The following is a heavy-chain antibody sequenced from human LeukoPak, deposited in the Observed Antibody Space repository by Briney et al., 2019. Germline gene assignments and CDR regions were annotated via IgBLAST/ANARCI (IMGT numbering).Heavy chain of an antibody. J-gene: IGHJ6*02. CDR1: GFTFSTSW. V-gene: IGHV3-7*01. D-gene: IGHD3-10*01. Sequence: PGGSLRLSCAASGFTFSTSWMSWVRQAPGKGLEWVANIKQDGSEKYYVDSVKGRFTISRDNAKNSLYLQMNSLRAEDTAVYYCARVGGGILWFGLDVWGQGTTVTVSS. CDR2: IKQDGSEK. CDR3: ARVGGGILWFGLDV.